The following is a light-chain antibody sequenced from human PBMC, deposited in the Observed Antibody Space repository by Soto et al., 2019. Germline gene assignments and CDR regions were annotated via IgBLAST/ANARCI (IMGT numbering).Light chain of an antibody. V-gene: IGKV1-33*01. CDR3: QQYENLPT. CDR2: DAS. Sequence: DIQMTQSPSTLSASVGDRVTITCRASQSISSWLAWYQQKPGRAPKLLIYDASNLEAGVPSRFRGSGSGTDFTFTISRLQPEDIATYYCQQYENLPTLGQGRRLEIK. J-gene: IGKJ5*01. CDR1: QSISSW.